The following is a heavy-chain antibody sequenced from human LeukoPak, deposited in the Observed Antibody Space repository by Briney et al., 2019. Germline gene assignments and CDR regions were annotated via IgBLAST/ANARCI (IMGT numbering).Heavy chain of an antibody. CDR1: GGSISSRSYY. CDR3: ARGGRYYDSSGYPDY. D-gene: IGHD3-22*01. Sequence: SQTLSLTCTVSGGSISSRSYYWSWIRQPAGKGLEWIGRIYTSGSTNYNPSLKSRVTISVDTSKNQFSLKLSSVTAADTAVYYCARGGRYYDSSGYPDYWGQGTLVTVSS. CDR2: IYTSGST. V-gene: IGHV4-61*02. J-gene: IGHJ4*02.